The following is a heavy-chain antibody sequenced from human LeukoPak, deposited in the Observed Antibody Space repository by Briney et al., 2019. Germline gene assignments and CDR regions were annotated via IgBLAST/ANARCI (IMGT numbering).Heavy chain of an antibody. CDR3: TRDVLKQLVLTWFDP. CDR1: GGTFSSYA. V-gene: IGHV1-69*01. D-gene: IGHD6-13*01. Sequence: SVKVSCKASGGTFSSYAISWVPQAPGQGLEWMGGIIPIFGTANYAQKFQGRVTITADESTSTAYMELSSLRSEDTAVYYCTRDVLKQLVLTWFDPWGQGTLVTVSS. J-gene: IGHJ5*02. CDR2: IIPIFGTA.